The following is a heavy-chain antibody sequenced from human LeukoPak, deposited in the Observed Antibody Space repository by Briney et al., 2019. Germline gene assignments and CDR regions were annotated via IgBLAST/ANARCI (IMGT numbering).Heavy chain of an antibody. D-gene: IGHD5-18*01. CDR3: ARGQQLAY. Sequence: GGSLRLSCAASGFTFSSHWMSWVRQAPGKGLEWVATIEQDGSEKYYVDSVKGRFTISRDNAKNSLYLQVNSLRAEDTAFYFCARGQQLAYWGQGTLVTVSS. CDR1: GFTFSSHW. J-gene: IGHJ4*02. CDR2: IEQDGSEK. V-gene: IGHV3-7*01.